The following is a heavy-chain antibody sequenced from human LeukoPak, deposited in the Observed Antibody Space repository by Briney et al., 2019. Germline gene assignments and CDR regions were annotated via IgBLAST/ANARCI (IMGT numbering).Heavy chain of an antibody. CDR3: ASGYQIVS. Sequence: SETLSLTCTVSGGSISNYYWSWIRQPPGKGLEWIGYIYYGGTTDYNPSLKSRVTISVDTSKNQFSLTVRSVTAADTAVYYCASGYQIVSWGQGTLVSVS. CDR2: IYYGGTT. V-gene: IGHV4-59*01. J-gene: IGHJ5*02. D-gene: IGHD2/OR15-2a*01. CDR1: GGSISNYY.